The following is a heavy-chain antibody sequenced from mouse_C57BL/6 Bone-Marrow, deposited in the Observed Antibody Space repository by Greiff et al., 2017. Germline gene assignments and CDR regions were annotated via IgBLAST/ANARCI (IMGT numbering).Heavy chain of an antibody. J-gene: IGHJ3*01. D-gene: IGHD1-1*01. CDR3: AKGLLGSSSAWFAY. Sequence: VQLVESGPGLVAPSQSLSITCTVSGFSLTSYGVSWVRQPPGKGLEWLGVIWGDGSTNYHSALISRLSISKDNSKSQVFLKLNGLRTDDTATYYCAKGLLGSSSAWFAYWAKGLWSLSLQ. CDR2: IWGDGST. CDR1: GFSLTSYG. V-gene: IGHV2-3*01.